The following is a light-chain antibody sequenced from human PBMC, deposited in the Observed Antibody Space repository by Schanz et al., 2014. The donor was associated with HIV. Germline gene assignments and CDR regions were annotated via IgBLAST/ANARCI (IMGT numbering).Light chain of an antibody. Sequence: QSALTQPASVSGSPGQSISISCTGTSGDVGSYNYVSWYQQHPGKAPKLMIYDVSNRPSGVSSRFSGSKSGNTASLTISGLQAGDETDFYCSSYTNNNTVVFGGGTKLTVL. V-gene: IGLV2-14*03. J-gene: IGLJ2*01. CDR3: SSYTNNNTVV. CDR2: DVS. CDR1: SGDVGSYNY.